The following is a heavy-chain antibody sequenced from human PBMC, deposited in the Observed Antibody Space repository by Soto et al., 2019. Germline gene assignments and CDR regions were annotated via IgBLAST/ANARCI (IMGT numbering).Heavy chain of an antibody. CDR1: SGSLSTGGYY. Sequence: TLSLSCTVSSGSLSTGGYYWSWILQHSGKALEWIGYIYYSGITYYNPSLKSRVTISVDTSKNQFSLKLSSVTAADTAVYYCARTGNYYDISGRNWFDPWGQGTLVTVSS. V-gene: IGHV4-31*03. J-gene: IGHJ5*02. CDR2: IYYSGIT. D-gene: IGHD3-22*01. CDR3: ARTGNYYDISGRNWFDP.